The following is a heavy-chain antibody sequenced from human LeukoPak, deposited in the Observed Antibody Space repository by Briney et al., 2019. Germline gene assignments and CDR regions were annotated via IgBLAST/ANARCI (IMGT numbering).Heavy chain of an antibody. V-gene: IGHV1-8*03. CDR1: GYTFTSYG. Sequence: GASVKVSCKASGYTFTSYGINWVRQATGQGLEWMGWMNPNSGNTGYAQKFQGRVTITRNTSISTAYMELSSLRSEDTAVYYCARGLLYIPGAFDIWGQGTMVTVSS. D-gene: IGHD4-11*01. CDR3: ARGLLYIPGAFDI. J-gene: IGHJ3*02. CDR2: MNPNSGNT.